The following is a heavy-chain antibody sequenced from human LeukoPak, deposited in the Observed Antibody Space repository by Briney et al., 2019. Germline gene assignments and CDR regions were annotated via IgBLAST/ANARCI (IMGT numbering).Heavy chain of an antibody. CDR1: GFTFSSYA. CDR3: ARSGGLVYDY. V-gene: IGHV3-30*04. Sequence: SGGSLRLSCAASGFTFSSYARHWVRQAPGKGLEGVAVISYDGSNKYYADSGKGRFTISRDNSKNTLYLQMNSLRAEDTAVYYCARSGGLVYDYWGQGTLVTVSS. CDR2: ISYDGSNK. D-gene: IGHD6-19*01. J-gene: IGHJ4*02.